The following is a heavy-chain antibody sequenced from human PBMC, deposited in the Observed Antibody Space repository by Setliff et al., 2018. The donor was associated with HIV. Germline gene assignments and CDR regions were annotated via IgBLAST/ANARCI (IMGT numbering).Heavy chain of an antibody. J-gene: IGHJ4*02. D-gene: IGHD3-10*01. CDR3: ARDRLTMVRGVILPQYYFDY. Sequence: SETLSLTCNVSGGSISSSSYYWGWIRQPPGKGLEWIGSFHYSGSTSYNPSLRSRVTISVDTSKNQFSLKLSSVTAADTAVYYCARDRLTMVRGVILPQYYFDYWGQGTLVTSPQ. V-gene: IGHV4-39*07. CDR1: GGSISSSSYY. CDR2: FHYSGST.